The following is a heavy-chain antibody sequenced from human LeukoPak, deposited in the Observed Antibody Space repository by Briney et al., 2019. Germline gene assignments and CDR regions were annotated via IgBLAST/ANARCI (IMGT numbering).Heavy chain of an antibody. CDR2: IYHSGST. CDR3: AREGSAYYDFWSGYYYFDY. J-gene: IGHJ4*02. D-gene: IGHD3-3*01. CDR1: GGSISSYY. V-gene: IGHV4-59*01. Sequence: SETLSLTCTVSGGSISSYYWSWIRQPPGKGLEWIGYIYHSGSTYYNPSLKSRVTISVDTSKNQFSLKLSSVTAADTAVHHCAREGSAYYDFWSGYYYFDYWGQGTLVTVSS.